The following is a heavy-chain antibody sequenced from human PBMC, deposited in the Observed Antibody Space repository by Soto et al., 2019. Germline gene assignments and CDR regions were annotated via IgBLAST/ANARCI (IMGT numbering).Heavy chain of an antibody. V-gene: IGHV1-69*01. CDR3: AQTGSLAALPPVDY. J-gene: IGHJ4*02. D-gene: IGHD6-6*01. CDR2: IVPIFRTA. CDR1: GGPFSSYA. Sequence: QVKLVQSGAEVKKPGSSVKVSCKASGGPFSSYAISWVRQAPGQGLEWMGGIVPIFRTANYAQEFHGRVTITAVEYTKTAYMELSSLRFEDTAVYFCAQTGSLAALPPVDYWGQGPVVTASP.